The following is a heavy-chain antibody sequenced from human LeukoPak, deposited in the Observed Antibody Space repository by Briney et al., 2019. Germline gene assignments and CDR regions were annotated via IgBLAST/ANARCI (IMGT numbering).Heavy chain of an antibody. J-gene: IGHJ2*01. CDR3: ARHAVPGRADWYFDL. CDR2: IYPGDSET. D-gene: IGHD3-10*01. V-gene: IGHV5-51*01. Sequence: GESLQISCKGSGCIFTSYWIGWVRQMPGKGLEWMGIIYPGDSETRYSPSSQGQVTISADKSISTAYLQWSNLKASDTAMYYCARHAVPGRADWYFDLWGRGTLVTVSS. CDR1: GCIFTSYW.